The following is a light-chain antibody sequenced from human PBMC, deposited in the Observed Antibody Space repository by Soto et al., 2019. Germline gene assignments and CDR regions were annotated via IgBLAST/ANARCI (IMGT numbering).Light chain of an antibody. CDR1: QSVSSN. J-gene: IGKJ5*01. CDR2: GAS. CDR3: QQYGSSPRIT. V-gene: IGKV3-15*01. Sequence: EIVMTQSPATLSVSPGERATLSCRASQSVSSNLAWYQQKPGQAPRLLIYGASTRATDIPARFSGSGSGTEFTLTISSLQSEDFAEYHCQQYGSSPRITFGQGTRLEI.